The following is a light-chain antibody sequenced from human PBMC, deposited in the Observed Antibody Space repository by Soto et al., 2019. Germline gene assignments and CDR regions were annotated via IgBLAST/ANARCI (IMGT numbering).Light chain of an antibody. CDR2: EVS. Sequence: QSALTQPPSASGSPGQSVTISCTGTSSDVGGYNYVSWYQQHPGKAPKLMIYEVSKRPSGVPDRFSGSKSGHTASLTVSGLQAEDEADYYCSSYAGSNIVFGGGTKVTVL. J-gene: IGLJ2*01. CDR1: SSDVGGYNY. CDR3: SSYAGSNIV. V-gene: IGLV2-8*01.